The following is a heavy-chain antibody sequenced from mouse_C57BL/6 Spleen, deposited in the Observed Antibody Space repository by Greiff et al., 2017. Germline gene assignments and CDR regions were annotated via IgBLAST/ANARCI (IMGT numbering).Heavy chain of an antibody. V-gene: IGHV1-81*01. J-gene: IGHJ2*01. CDR2: IYPRSGNT. CDR3: ARYDGYQSPYFDY. D-gene: IGHD2-3*01. CDR1: GYTFTSYG. Sequence: QVQLKESGAELARPGASVKLSCKASGYTFTSYGISWVKQRTGQGLEWIGEIYPRSGNTYYNEKFKGKATLTADKSSSTAYMELRSLTSEDSAVYFCARYDGYQSPYFDYWGQGTTLTVSS.